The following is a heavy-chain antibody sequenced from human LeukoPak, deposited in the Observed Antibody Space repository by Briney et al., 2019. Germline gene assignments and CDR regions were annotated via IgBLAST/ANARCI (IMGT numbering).Heavy chain of an antibody. CDR2: ISGSGGST. CDR3: AKKALEYRSGGNCYYPFDY. J-gene: IGHJ4*02. CDR1: GFTFTNYA. D-gene: IGHD2-15*01. V-gene: IGHV3-23*01. Sequence: PGGSLRLSCAASGFTFTNYAMNWVRQAPGKRLEWVSGISGSGGSTYYADSVKGRFTISRDNSKNTLYLQMNSLRAEDTAVYYCAKKALEYRSGGNCYYPFDYWGQGTLVTVSS.